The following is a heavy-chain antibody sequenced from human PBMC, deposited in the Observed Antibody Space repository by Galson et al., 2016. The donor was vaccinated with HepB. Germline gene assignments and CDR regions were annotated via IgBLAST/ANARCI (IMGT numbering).Heavy chain of an antibody. Sequence: PALVKPTQTLTLTCTFSGFSLSTSAVGVGWIRQPPGKALEWLALIYWDDDTRYSPSLKSRLTSTKDTSKNQVVLIMTNMDPVDTATYYCAHSDGAAAGTETFDYWGQGTLVTVSS. CDR1: GFSLSTSAVG. CDR2: IYWDDDT. J-gene: IGHJ4*02. V-gene: IGHV2-5*02. D-gene: IGHD6-13*01. CDR3: AHSDGAAAGTETFDY.